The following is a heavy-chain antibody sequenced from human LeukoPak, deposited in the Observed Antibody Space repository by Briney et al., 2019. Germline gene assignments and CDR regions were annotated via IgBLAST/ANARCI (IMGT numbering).Heavy chain of an antibody. CDR2: ISSSGSTI. CDR3: ARGKMGALDY. CDR1: GFTFSSYE. J-gene: IGHJ4*02. D-gene: IGHD1-26*01. Sequence: GGSLRLSCAASGFTFSSYEMNWVRQAPGKGLEWVSYISSSGSTIYYADSVKGRFTISRDNAKNSLYLQMYSLRAEDTAVYYCARGKMGALDYWGQGTLVTVSS. V-gene: IGHV3-48*03.